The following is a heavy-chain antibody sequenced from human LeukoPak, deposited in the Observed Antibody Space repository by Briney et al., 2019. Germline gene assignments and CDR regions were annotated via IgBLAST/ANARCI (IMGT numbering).Heavy chain of an antibody. Sequence: GGSLRLSCAASGFTFSSYAMHWVRQAPGKGLEWVAVISYDGSNKYYADSVKGRFTISRDNSKNTLYLQMNSLRAEDTAVYYCARDSPYTSTYFYYSYGMDVWGQGTTVTVSS. V-gene: IGHV3-30-3*01. D-gene: IGHD3-16*01. J-gene: IGHJ6*02. CDR2: ISYDGSNK. CDR3: ARDSPYTSTYFYYSYGMDV. CDR1: GFTFSSYA.